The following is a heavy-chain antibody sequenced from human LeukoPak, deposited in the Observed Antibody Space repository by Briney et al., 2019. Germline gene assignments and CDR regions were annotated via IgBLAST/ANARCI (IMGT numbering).Heavy chain of an antibody. CDR3: ARSSEDTAMVAHEDY. J-gene: IGHJ4*02. Sequence: GGSLRLSCAASGFTFSSYSMNWVRQAPGKGLEWVSSISSSSSYIYYADSVKGRFTISRDNAKNSLYLQMNSLRAGDTAVYYCARSSEDTAMVAHEDYWGQGTLVTVSS. CDR2: ISSSSSYI. CDR1: GFTFSSYS. V-gene: IGHV3-21*01. D-gene: IGHD5-18*01.